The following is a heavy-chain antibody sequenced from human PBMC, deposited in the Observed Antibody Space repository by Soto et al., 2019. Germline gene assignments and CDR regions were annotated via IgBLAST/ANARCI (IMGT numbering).Heavy chain of an antibody. CDR2: IYYSGSS. Sequence: PSETLSLTCTVSGASINPYYWSWIRQPPGKGLEWIGYIYYSGSSNYNPALRSRVTISLDTSKNQFSLELSSVTVADTAVYYCARNVDTARAYYFDYWGQGILVTVSS. CDR3: ARNVDTARAYYFDY. J-gene: IGHJ4*02. D-gene: IGHD5-18*01. CDR1: GASINPYY. V-gene: IGHV4-59*01.